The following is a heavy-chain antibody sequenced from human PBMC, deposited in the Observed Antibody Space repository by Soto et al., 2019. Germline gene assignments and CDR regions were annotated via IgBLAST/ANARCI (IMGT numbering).Heavy chain of an antibody. D-gene: IGHD5-18*01. J-gene: IGHJ4*02. CDR2: IIPIFGTA. Sequence: SVKVSCKASGGTFSSYAISWVRQAPGQGLEWMGGIIPIFGTANYAQKFQGRVTITADESTSTAYMELRSLRSEDTAVYYCARAGGYSYGYWGSYYFDYWGQGTLVTVSS. V-gene: IGHV1-69*13. CDR3: ARAGGYSYGYWGSYYFDY. CDR1: GGTFSSYA.